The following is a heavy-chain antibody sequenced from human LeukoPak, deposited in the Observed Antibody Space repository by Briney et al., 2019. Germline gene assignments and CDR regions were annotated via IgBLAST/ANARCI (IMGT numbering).Heavy chain of an antibody. Sequence: ASVKVSCKASEYTFTGYHMHWVRQAHGQGLEWMGRINPNSGDTNYAQKFQGRVTMTRDTSISTAYMELSRLRSDDTAVYYCARDYCSSTSCLFDYWGQGTLVTVSS. CDR3: ARDYCSSTSCLFDY. CDR2: INPNSGDT. J-gene: IGHJ4*02. CDR1: EYTFTGYH. V-gene: IGHV1-2*06. D-gene: IGHD2-2*01.